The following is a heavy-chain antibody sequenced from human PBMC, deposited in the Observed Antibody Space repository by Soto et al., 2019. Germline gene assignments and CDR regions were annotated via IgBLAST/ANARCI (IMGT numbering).Heavy chain of an antibody. CDR3: GRETYYYDSSGYYRSGGMDV. V-gene: IGHV1-69*01. Sequence: QVQLVQSGAEVKKPGSSVKVSCKASGGTFSSYAISWVRQAPGQGLEWMGGIIPILGTANYAQKFQGRVTITADESTSTAYMELSSRRFEEMAVYYCGRETYYYDSSGYYRSGGMDVWGQGTTVTVSS. CDR2: IIPILGTA. J-gene: IGHJ6*02. D-gene: IGHD3-22*01. CDR1: GGTFSSYA.